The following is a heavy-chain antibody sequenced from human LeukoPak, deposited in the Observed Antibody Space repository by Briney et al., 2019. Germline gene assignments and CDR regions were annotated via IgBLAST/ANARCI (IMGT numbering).Heavy chain of an antibody. J-gene: IGHJ4*02. D-gene: IGHD1-14*01. V-gene: IGHV3-30-3*01. CDR3: ARASEVSFDY. CDR1: GFTFSSYA. CDR2: ISYDGSNK. Sequence: PGGSLRLSCAASGFTFSSYAMHWVRQAPGKGLEWVAVISYDGSNKYYADSVKGRFTISRDNSKNTLYLQMNSLRAEDTAVYYCARASEVSFDYWGQGTLVTVPS.